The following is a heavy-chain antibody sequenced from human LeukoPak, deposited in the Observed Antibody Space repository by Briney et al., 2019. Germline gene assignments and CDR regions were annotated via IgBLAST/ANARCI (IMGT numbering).Heavy chain of an antibody. CDR1: GFTFSSYG. CDR2: VSYDGSNK. J-gene: IGHJ4*02. Sequence: GGSLRLFCAASGFTFSSYGMHWVRQAPGKGLEWVAVVSYDGSNKYYADSVKGRFTISRDNSKNTLYLQMNSLRAEDTAVYYCAKDGTIFGVVIYFDYWGQGTLVTVSS. V-gene: IGHV3-30*18. D-gene: IGHD3-3*01. CDR3: AKDGTIFGVVIYFDY.